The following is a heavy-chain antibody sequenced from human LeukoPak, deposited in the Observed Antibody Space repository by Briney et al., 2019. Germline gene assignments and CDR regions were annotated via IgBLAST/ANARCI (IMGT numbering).Heavy chain of an antibody. CDR1: GDSVSSNSAA. CDR3: ARDRYSVYVAFDI. Sequence: SQTLSLTCAISGDSVSSNSAAWNWIRRSPSRGLEWLGRTYYRSKWYNDYAVSVKSRITINPDTSKNQFSLQLNSVTPEDTAVYYCARDRYSVYVAFDIWGQGTMVTVSS. D-gene: IGHD2-2*02. V-gene: IGHV6-1*01. J-gene: IGHJ3*02. CDR2: TYYRSKWYN.